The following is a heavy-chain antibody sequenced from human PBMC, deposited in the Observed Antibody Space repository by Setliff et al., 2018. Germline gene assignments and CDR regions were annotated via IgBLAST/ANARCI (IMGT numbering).Heavy chain of an antibody. D-gene: IGHD3-3*01. J-gene: IGHJ6*03. CDR2: INHSGTT. V-gene: IGHV4-34*01. Sequence: SETLSLTCAAYGGTFSDYYWTWIRKPPGKGLEWIGEINHSGTTNYHPSLRSRVTIPVDTSKNQFSLKVISVTAADTAVYYCARMSGFQYMDVWGKGTTVAVSS. CDR3: ARMSGFQYMDV. CDR1: GGTFSDYY.